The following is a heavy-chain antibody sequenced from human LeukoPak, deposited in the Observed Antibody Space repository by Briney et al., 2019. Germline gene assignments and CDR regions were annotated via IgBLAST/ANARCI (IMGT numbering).Heavy chain of an antibody. J-gene: IGHJ1*01. CDR3: VGDGRDGYNIYFHH. V-gene: IGHV3-64D*06. D-gene: IGHD5-24*01. Sequence: GGSLSLSCSASGFTFSTYAMHWVRPAPGKGLEYVSVISGNGGSTSYADSVKGRFITSRDNSKNTVYLQMSSLRAEDTAIYYCVGDGRDGYNIYFHHWGQGTLVTVSS. CDR1: GFTFSTYA. CDR2: ISGNGGST.